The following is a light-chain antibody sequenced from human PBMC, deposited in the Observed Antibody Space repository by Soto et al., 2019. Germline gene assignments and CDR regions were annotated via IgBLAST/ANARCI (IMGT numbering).Light chain of an antibody. CDR2: AAS. CDR3: QQSYSSPPT. J-gene: IGKJ1*01. Sequence: DIQMTPFPSSLFAIVEGRGILTCRASQSISNHLNWYQQKPGKAPKLLIFAASSLQSGVPSRFSGSRSGPDFTLTISSLQPEDFATYYCQQSYSSPPTFGQGTKVDIK. CDR1: QSISNH. V-gene: IGKV1-39*01.